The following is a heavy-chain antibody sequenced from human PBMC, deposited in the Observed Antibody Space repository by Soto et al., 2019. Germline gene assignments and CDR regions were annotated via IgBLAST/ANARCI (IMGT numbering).Heavy chain of an antibody. J-gene: IGHJ5*02. D-gene: IGHD6-19*01. V-gene: IGHV4-4*07. CDR3: ARENSSGWYGYWFDP. Sequence: SETLSLTCTVSGGSISSYYWSWIRQPAGKGLEWIGRIYTSGSTNYNPSLKSRVTMSVDTSKNQFSLKLSSVTAADTAVYYCARENSSGWYGYWFDPWGQGTLVTVSS. CDR2: IYTSGST. CDR1: GGSISSYY.